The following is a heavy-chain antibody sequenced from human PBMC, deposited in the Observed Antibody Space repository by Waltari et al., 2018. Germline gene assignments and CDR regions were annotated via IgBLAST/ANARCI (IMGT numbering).Heavy chain of an antibody. CDR2: ITGKNDGESR. CDR3: TTDVGFSYDS. CDR1: GFTFSNAW. V-gene: IGHV3-15*07. D-gene: IGHD1-26*01. J-gene: IGHJ4*02. Sequence: EVQLEESGGGLVKPGGSLRLSCAASGFTFSNAWMNWVRQAPGKGLEWVGRITGKNDGESRDYAAPVEGRFTISRDESRDTLYLQMDSLNTEDTGVYYCTTDVGFSYDSWGQGTLVTVSP.